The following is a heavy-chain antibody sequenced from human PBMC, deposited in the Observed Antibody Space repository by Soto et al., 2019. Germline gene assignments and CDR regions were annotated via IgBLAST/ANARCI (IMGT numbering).Heavy chain of an antibody. CDR3: ARIPSPVGYFDY. J-gene: IGHJ4*02. CDR2: IDWDDDK. D-gene: IGHD2-2*01. V-gene: IGHV2-70*04. Sequence: SGPTLVNPTQTLTLTCTFSGFSLSTSGMRVSWIRQPPGKALEWLARIDWDDDKFYSTSLKTRLTISKDTSKNQVVLTMTNMDPVDTATYYCARIPSPVGYFDYWGQGTLVTVSS. CDR1: GFSLSTSGMR.